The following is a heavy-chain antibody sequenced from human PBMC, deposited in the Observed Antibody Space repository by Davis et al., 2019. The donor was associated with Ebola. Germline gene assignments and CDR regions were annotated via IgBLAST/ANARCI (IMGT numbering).Heavy chain of an antibody. CDR3: ARDSSSWYWFDY. CDR1: EYTLAELS. Sequence: ASVKVSCKVSEYTLAELSIHWVRQATGQGLEWMGWMNPNSGNTGYAQKFQGRVTITRDTSASTAYMELSSLRSEDTAVYYCARDSSSWYWFDYWGQGTLVTVSS. CDR2: MNPNSGNT. J-gene: IGHJ4*02. V-gene: IGHV1-8*03. D-gene: IGHD6-13*01.